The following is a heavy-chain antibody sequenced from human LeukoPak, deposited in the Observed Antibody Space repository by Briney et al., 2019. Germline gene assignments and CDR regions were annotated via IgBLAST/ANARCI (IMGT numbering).Heavy chain of an antibody. Sequence: GGSLRLSCAASGFTFSSYAMSWVRQAPGKGLEWVSAISGSGGSTYYADSVKGRFTISRDNSKNTLSLQMHSLRAEDTAVYYCAKDSSSWYNWFDPWGQGTLVTVSS. J-gene: IGHJ5*02. D-gene: IGHD6-13*01. CDR3: AKDSSSWYNWFDP. V-gene: IGHV3-23*01. CDR1: GFTFSSYA. CDR2: ISGSGGST.